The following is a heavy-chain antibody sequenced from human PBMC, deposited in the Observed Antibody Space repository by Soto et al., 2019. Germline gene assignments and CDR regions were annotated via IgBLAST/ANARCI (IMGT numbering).Heavy chain of an antibody. J-gene: IGHJ4*02. D-gene: IGHD2-2*01. CDR2: FDPEDGET. CDR3: ETARIRGYCSSTSCPLSR. V-gene: IGHV1-24*01. Sequence: ASVKVSCKVSGYTLTELSMHWVRQAPGKGLEWMGGFDPEDGETIYAQKFQGRVTMTEDTSTDTAYMELSSLRSEDTAVYYCETARIRGYCSSTSCPLSRWGQGTLVTVSS. CDR1: GYTLTELS.